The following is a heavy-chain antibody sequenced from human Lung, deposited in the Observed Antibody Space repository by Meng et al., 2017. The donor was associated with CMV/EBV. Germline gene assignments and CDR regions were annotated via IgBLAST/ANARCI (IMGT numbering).Heavy chain of an antibody. Sequence: GGSLRLSCAASGFTFSSYSMSWVRQAPGKGLEWVSYISSSSTIYYADSVKGRFTISRDNAKNSLYLQMNSLRAEDKAVYYCARAHYDYVGGSSLYYFDHWGQGTMVTVSS. J-gene: IGHJ4*02. CDR3: ARAHYDYVGGSSLYYFDH. CDR2: ISSSSTI. CDR1: GFTFSSYS. D-gene: IGHD3-16*01. V-gene: IGHV3-48*04.